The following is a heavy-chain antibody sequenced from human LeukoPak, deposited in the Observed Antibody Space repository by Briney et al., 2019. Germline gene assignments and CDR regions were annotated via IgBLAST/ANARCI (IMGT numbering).Heavy chain of an antibody. J-gene: IGHJ4*02. CDR2: IYAGDSDT. Sequence: GESLKISCKGSGYSFTSYWIGWVRQMPGKGLEWMVIIYAGDSDTRYSPSFQGQVTISADKSISTAYLQWSSLKASDTAMYYCARHVFAMVRGVILSGYFDYWGQGTLVTVSS. V-gene: IGHV5-51*01. D-gene: IGHD3-10*01. CDR3: ARHVFAMVRGVILSGYFDY. CDR1: GYSFTSYW.